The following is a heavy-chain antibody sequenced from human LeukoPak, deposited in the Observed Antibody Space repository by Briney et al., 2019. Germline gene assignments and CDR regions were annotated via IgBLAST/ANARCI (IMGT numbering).Heavy chain of an antibody. CDR2: IIPIFGTA. J-gene: IGHJ6*03. D-gene: IGHD3-9*01. CDR1: GGTFSSYA. Sequence: SVKVSCKASGGTFSSYAISWVRQAPGQGLEWMGGIIPIFGTANYAQKFQGRVTITTDESTSTAYMELSSLRSEDTAVYYCARGISYDILTGYYYYYYYMDVWAKGPRSPSP. V-gene: IGHV1-69*05. CDR3: ARGISYDILTGYYYYYYYMDV.